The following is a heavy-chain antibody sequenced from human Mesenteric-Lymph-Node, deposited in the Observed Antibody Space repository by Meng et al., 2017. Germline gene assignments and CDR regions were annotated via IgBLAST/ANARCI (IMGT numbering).Heavy chain of an antibody. Sequence: QVLSQESGPGLVKPSDTLSLTCAVSGYSISSSNWWGWIRQPPGKGLEWIGYIYYSGSTYYNPSLKSRVTISVDTSKNQFSLKLSSVTAADTAVYYCASPLGILGIVVLWGRGTLVTVSS. J-gene: IGHJ2*01. CDR2: IYYSGST. D-gene: IGHD7-27*01. V-gene: IGHV4-28*01. CDR1: GYSISSSNW. CDR3: ASPLGILGIVVL.